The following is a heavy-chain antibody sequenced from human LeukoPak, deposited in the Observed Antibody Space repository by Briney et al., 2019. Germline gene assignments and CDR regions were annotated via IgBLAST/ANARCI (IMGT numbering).Heavy chain of an antibody. CDR1: GFTFSSYS. CDR3: ARPGIADY. V-gene: IGHV3-21*01. D-gene: IGHD6-13*01. Sequence: GGSLRLSCAASGFTFSSYSMNWVRQAPGKGLEWASSISSSSSYIYYADSVKGRFTISRDNAKNSLYLQTNSLRVEDTAVYYCARPGIADYWGQGTLVTVSS. J-gene: IGHJ4*02. CDR2: ISSSSSYI.